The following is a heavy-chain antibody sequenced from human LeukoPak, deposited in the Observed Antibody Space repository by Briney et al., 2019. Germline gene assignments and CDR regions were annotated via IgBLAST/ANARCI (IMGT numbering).Heavy chain of an antibody. D-gene: IGHD3-22*01. Sequence: SETLSLTCAVYGGSFSGYYWSWIRQPPGKGLEWIGEINHSGCTNHNPSLKSRVTISVDTSKNQFSLKLSSVTAADTAVYYCARFYYYDSSGYGVYFDYWGQGTLVTVSS. V-gene: IGHV4-34*01. CDR2: INHSGCT. CDR1: GGSFSGYY. J-gene: IGHJ4*02. CDR3: ARFYYYDSSGYGVYFDY.